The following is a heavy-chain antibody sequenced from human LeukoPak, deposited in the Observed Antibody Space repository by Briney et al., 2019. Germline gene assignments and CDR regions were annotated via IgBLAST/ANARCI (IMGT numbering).Heavy chain of an antibody. CDR3: ARVSTNSRVGGYDPQWYFDL. V-gene: IGHV1-18*04. D-gene: IGHD5-12*01. Sequence: ASVTVSFKASGYTFINYGFTWVRQAPGQGLEWMGLISVYNGNTNYLQKFQGRVTMTTDTSTNTVYMELRSLSSDDTAVYYCARVSTNSRVGGYDPQWYFDLWGRGTLVTVSS. CDR2: ISVYNGNT. J-gene: IGHJ2*01. CDR1: GYTFINYG.